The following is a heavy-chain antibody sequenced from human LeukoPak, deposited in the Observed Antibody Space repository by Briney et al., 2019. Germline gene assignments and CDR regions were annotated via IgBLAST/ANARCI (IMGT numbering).Heavy chain of an antibody. Sequence: SQTLSLTCAISGDSVSSTRAAWNWIRQSPSRGLEWLGRTYYRSRWYNDYAVFVKSRITINPDTSKNQFSLQLNSVTPEDTAVYYCAREPNSSGYPDAFDIWGQGTMVTVSS. V-gene: IGHV6-1*01. J-gene: IGHJ3*02. D-gene: IGHD3-22*01. CDR3: AREPNSSGYPDAFDI. CDR1: GDSVSSTRAA. CDR2: TYYRSRWYN.